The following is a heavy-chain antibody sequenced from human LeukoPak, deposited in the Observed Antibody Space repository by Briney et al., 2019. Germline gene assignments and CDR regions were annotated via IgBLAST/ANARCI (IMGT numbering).Heavy chain of an antibody. CDR2: IYYSGST. CDR3: ARGGFRYFDY. V-gene: IGHV4-31*03. D-gene: IGHD2/OR15-2a*01. CDR1: GGSISSGGYY. Sequence: PSETLSLTCTVSGGSISSGGYYWSWIRQHPGKGLEWIGYIYYSGSTYYNPALAGRVTMSLDTSKNQFSLKLSSVTAADTAVYYCARGGFRYFDYWGQGTLVTVSS. J-gene: IGHJ4*02.